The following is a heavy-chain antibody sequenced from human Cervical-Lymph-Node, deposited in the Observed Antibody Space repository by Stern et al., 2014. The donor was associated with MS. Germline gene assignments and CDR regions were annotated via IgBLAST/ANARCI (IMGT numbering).Heavy chain of an antibody. J-gene: IGHJ2*01. Sequence: DQLVESGAEVKKPGASVKLSCKTSGFTFTNSFIHCVRQAPGQGLEWMGLINPNGGSTTYAQKFQGRLTLTHDTSTSVVYMELSGLKSEDTAVYYCAGVTYWYLDRWGAGTLVTVSS. V-gene: IGHV1-46*03. CDR3: AGVTYWYLDR. CDR2: INPNGGST. CDR1: GFTFTNSF. D-gene: IGHD2-21*02.